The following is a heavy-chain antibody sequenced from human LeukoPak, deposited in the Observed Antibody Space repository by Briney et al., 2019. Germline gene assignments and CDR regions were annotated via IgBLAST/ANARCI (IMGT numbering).Heavy chain of an antibody. D-gene: IGHD1-26*01. CDR1: GFXXXSYA. Sequence: SGFXXXSYAMSWVRQAPGKGLEWVSAISGSGGSTYYADSVKGRFTISRDNSKNTLYLQMNSLRAEDTAVYYCAKDLVVGARPRYYFDYWGQGTLVTVSS. CDR2: ISGSGGST. CDR3: AKDLVVGARPRYYFDY. J-gene: IGHJ4*02. V-gene: IGHV3-23*01.